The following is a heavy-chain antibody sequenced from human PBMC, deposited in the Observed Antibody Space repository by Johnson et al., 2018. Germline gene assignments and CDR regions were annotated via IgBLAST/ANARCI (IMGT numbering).Heavy chain of an antibody. D-gene: IGHD2/OR15-2a*01. CDR3: AREFLSGAVDI. Sequence: VQLGESGGGVVRPGGSXRLSCAASGLTFDDYGMSWVRPAPGKGLEWVSGIYWNGGSTGYSDAVKGRFTISRDNAKNSRYLQMNILRAEDTALYHCAREFLSGAVDIWGQGTMVTVSS. J-gene: IGHJ3*02. CDR2: IYWNGGST. V-gene: IGHV3-20*01. CDR1: GLTFDDYG.